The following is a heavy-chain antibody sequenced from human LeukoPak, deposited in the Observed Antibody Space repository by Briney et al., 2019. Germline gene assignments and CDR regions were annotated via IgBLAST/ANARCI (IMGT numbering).Heavy chain of an antibody. Sequence: PGGSLRLSCTASGFAYSGSSMHWVRQAPGKGLEWVSGIQRDGSSPTYADSVKGRFTISRDNAKGSVYLLVNILRAEDTAVYYCSRGHYGPDYWGQGTLVTVSS. CDR1: GFAYSGSS. D-gene: IGHD3-16*01. V-gene: IGHV3-74*01. CDR3: SRGHYGPDY. CDR2: IQRDGSSP. J-gene: IGHJ4*02.